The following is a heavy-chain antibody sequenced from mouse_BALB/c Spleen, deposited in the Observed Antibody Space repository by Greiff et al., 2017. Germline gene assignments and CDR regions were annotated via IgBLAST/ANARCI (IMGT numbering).Heavy chain of an antibody. CDR2: ISSCSSTI. CDR3: ARENYGWFAD. Sequence: EVKLVESGGGLVQPGGSRKLSCAASGFTFSSFGMHWVRQAPEKGLEWVAYISSCSSTIYYADTVKGRFTISRDNPKNTLFLQMTSLRSEDTAMYYSARENYGWFADWGQGTLGTVSA. V-gene: IGHV5-17*02. D-gene: IGHD1-1*01. J-gene: IGHJ3*01. CDR1: GFTFSSFG.